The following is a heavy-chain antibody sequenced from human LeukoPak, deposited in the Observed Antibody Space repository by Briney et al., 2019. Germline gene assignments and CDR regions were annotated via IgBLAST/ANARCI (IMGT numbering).Heavy chain of an antibody. CDR3: ARVRVGCSSTSCYTYASDYYYYYYMDV. V-gene: IGHV4-38-2*02. CDR2: IYHSGST. D-gene: IGHD2-2*02. CDR1: GYSISSGYY. Sequence: SETLSLTCTVSGYSISSGYYWGWIRQPPGKGLEWIGSIYHSGSTYYNPSLKSRVTISVDTSKNQFSLKLSSVTAADTAVYYCARVRVGCSSTSCYTYASDYYYYYYMDVWGKGTTVTVSS. J-gene: IGHJ6*03.